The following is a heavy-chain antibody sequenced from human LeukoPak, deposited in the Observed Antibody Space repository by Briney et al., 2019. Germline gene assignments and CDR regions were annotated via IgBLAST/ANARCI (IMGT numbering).Heavy chain of an antibody. CDR2: IYTSGST. CDR3: ARDRSIMEGGLVVGGDFDY. CDR1: GGSISSGSYY. Sequence: PSQTLSLTCTVSGGSISSGSYYWSWIRQPAGKGLEWIGRIYTSGSTNYNPSLKSRVTISVDTSKNQFSLKLSSVTAADTAVYYCARDRSIMEGGLVVGGDFDYWGQGTLVTVSS. V-gene: IGHV4-61*02. J-gene: IGHJ4*02. D-gene: IGHD1-26*01.